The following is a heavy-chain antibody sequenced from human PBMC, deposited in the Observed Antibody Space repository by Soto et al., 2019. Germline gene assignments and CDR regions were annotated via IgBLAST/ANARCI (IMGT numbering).Heavy chain of an antibody. CDR2: ISSTSSFI. J-gene: IGHJ6*02. V-gene: IGHV3-21*01. CDR1: GFTFSSFT. D-gene: IGHD6-19*01. CDR3: AREGTGYGSGVGIQPDLYYGLDV. Sequence: EVQLVESGGGLVKPGGSLRLSCAASGFTFSSFTMNWVRQAPGKGLEWVSSISSTSSFIYYTDSVKGRFTISRDNAKNSLYLQMNSLRVEDTAVYYCAREGTGYGSGVGIQPDLYYGLDVWGQGTTVTVSS.